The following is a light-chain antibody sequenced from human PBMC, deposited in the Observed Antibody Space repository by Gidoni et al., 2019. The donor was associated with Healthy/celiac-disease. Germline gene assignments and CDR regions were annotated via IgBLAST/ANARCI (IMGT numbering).Light chain of an antibody. CDR2: DAS. Sequence: ELVLPQSPATLSLSPGERATLSCRASQSVSSYLAWYQQKPGQAPRLLIYDASNRATGIPARFSGSGSGTDFTLTISSLEPEDFAVYYCQQRSNWQGTFGPXTKVDIK. CDR1: QSVSSY. J-gene: IGKJ3*01. V-gene: IGKV3-11*01. CDR3: QQRSNWQGT.